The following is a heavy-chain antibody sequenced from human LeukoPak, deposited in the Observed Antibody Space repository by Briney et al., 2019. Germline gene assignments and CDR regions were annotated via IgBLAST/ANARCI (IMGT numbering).Heavy chain of an antibody. D-gene: IGHD3-22*01. J-gene: IGHJ4*02. CDR1: AFTFSSYW. CDR3: AREGGYSHAFDY. V-gene: IGHV3-74*01. CDR2: INSDGSST. Sequence: GGSLRLSCAASAFTFSSYWMHWVRQAPGKGLVWVSRINSDGSSTSHADSVKGRFTLSRDNAKNTLYLQMNSLRAEDTAVYYCAREGGYSHAFDYWGQGTLVTVSS.